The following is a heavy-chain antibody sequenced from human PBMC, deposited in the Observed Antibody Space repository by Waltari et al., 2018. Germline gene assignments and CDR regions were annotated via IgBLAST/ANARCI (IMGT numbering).Heavy chain of an antibody. D-gene: IGHD1-26*01. V-gene: IGHV4-4*02. J-gene: IGHJ4*02. CDR1: GGSISSSDW. CDR3: ARDDGGNYMAD. CDR2: RSESKGRT. Sequence: QVQLQESGPGLVKPSETLSLTCAVSGGSISSSDWWSWIRQAPGEGLEWIGYRSESKGRTYYNPSLKSRVTLSTDTSKNQFSLKLSSVTAADTAVYFCARDDGGNYMADWGQGVLVTVSS.